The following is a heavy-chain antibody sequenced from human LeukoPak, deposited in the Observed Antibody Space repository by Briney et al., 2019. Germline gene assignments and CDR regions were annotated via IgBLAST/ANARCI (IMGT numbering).Heavy chain of an antibody. D-gene: IGHD6-13*01. J-gene: IGHJ4*02. CDR1: GFTFNNFV. CDR2: ISGDGGGT. V-gene: IGHV3-23*01. Sequence: GGSLRLSCAASGFTFNNFVMNWLRQAPGKGLEWVSSISGDGGGTYYDDSVKGRFTISRDNSNSTLYLQMNSLRAEDTALYYCARASSSAAGTVDYWGQGTLVTVSS. CDR3: ARASSSAAGTVDY.